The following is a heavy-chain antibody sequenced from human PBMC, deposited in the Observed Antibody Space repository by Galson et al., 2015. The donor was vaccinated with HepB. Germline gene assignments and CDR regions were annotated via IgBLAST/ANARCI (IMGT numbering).Heavy chain of an antibody. Sequence: SLRLSCAASGFTFSSYVMHWVRQAPGKGLEWVAVIWYDGSKKYYTDSVKGRFTISRDNSKNTLSLQMNSLRAEDTAVYYCARALTDAFDIWGQGTMVSVSS. V-gene: IGHV3-33*08. CDR2: IWYDGSKK. CDR1: GFTFSSYV. J-gene: IGHJ3*02. CDR3: ARALTDAFDI. D-gene: IGHD3-16*01.